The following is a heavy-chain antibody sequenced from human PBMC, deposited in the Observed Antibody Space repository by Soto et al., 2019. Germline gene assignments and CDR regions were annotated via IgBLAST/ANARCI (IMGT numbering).Heavy chain of an antibody. Sequence: QVQVVESGGGVVQPGRSLRLSCAASGFTFSTYGMHWVRQAPGQGLEWVAFISYNGGKIYYADSVKGRFTISRDSSRNTVFLQMNSLRAEDTAVYYCARDTSIVQELFFYAYYYYGMDVWGLGTTVSVSS. CDR1: GFTFSTYG. D-gene: IGHD3-16*02. CDR2: ISYNGGKI. CDR3: ARDTSIVQELFFYAYYYYGMDV. J-gene: IGHJ6*02. V-gene: IGHV3-30*03.